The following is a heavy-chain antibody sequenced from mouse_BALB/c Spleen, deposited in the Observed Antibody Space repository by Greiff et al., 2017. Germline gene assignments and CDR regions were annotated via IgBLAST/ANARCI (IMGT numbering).Heavy chain of an antibody. V-gene: IGHV5-6-4*01. CDR3: TRVYGNYERGFDY. D-gene: IGHD2-1*01. CDR2: ISSGGSYT. CDR1: GFTFSSYT. J-gene: IGHJ2*01. Sequence: EVKLQESGGGLVKPGGSLKLSCAASGFTFSSYTMSWVRQTPEKRLEWVATISSGGSYTYYPDSVKGRFTISRDNAKNTLYLQMSSLKSEDTAMYYCTRVYGNYERGFDYWGQGTTLTVSS.